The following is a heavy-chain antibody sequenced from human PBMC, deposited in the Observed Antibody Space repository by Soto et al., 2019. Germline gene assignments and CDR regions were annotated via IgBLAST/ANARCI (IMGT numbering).Heavy chain of an antibody. Sequence: PGGSLRLSCVGSGFTFSSYGMHWARQAPGKXLECVAVISDTGSSHYYAASVEGRFTISRENSKNTLSLHMDRLRVEDTAVYYCAKDRGGDCPDNSCYFGADYWGQGTPVTVSS. CDR1: GFTFSSYG. CDR3: AKDRGGDCPDNSCYFGADY. J-gene: IGHJ4*02. D-gene: IGHD2-2*01. CDR2: ISDTGSSH. V-gene: IGHV3-30*18.